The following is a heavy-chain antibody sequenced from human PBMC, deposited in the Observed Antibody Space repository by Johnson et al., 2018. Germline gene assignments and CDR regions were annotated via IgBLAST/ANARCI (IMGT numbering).Heavy chain of an antibody. CDR2: ISSSSYYI. CDR3: ATRITTGEDFQH. J-gene: IGHJ1*01. CDR1: GFTFSSYS. V-gene: IGHV3-21*01. D-gene: IGHD3-10*01. Sequence: VQLVQSGGGLVKPGGSLRLSCGASGFTFSSYSMNWVRQAPGKGLERVSSISSSSYYIYYADSVKGRFTISSKNAKNSLFLQMNSLRAEDTAVYYCATRITTGEDFQHWGQGTLVTVSA.